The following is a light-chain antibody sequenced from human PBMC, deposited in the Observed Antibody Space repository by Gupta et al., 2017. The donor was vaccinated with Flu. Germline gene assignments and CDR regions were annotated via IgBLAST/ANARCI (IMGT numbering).Light chain of an antibody. CDR1: TIGSKS. CDR3: QGGDRSSNVWV. V-gene: IGLV3-21*03. CDR2: DDN. J-gene: IGLJ3*02. Sequence: KTARISGGGTTIGSKSLNWYQPMPGQSPVVVVCDDNVRPSGTPGRFSGSKSGNTATLTISRVDAGDEADYYCQGGDRSSNVWVFGGGTRLTVL.